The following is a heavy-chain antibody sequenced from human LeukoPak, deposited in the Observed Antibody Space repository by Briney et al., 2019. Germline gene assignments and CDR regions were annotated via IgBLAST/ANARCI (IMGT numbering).Heavy chain of an antibody. J-gene: IGHJ4*02. Sequence: GGSLRLSCAASGFTFLSYSMNWVRQAPGKGLEWVSSISSTSSSYIYYADSVKGRFTISRDNAKNSLYLQMNSLRDDDTAVYYCTTDPLAVAGTDDYRGQGTLVTVSS. CDR3: TTDPLAVAGTDDY. V-gene: IGHV3-21*03. CDR1: GFTFLSYS. D-gene: IGHD6-19*01. CDR2: ISSTSSSYI.